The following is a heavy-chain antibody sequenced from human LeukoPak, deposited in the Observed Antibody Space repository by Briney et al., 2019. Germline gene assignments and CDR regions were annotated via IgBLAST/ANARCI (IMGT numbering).Heavy chain of an antibody. V-gene: IGHV1-69*13. D-gene: IGHD3-3*01. Sequence: SVKVSCKASGGTFISYAISWVRQAPGQGLEWMGGIIPIFGTANHAQKFQGRVTITADESTSTAYMELSSLRSEDTAVYYCASNLGGSYYDFWSGYDTGYYYGMDVWGQGTTVAVSS. CDR1: GGTFISYA. CDR3: ASNLGGSYYDFWSGYDTGYYYGMDV. CDR2: IIPIFGTA. J-gene: IGHJ6*02.